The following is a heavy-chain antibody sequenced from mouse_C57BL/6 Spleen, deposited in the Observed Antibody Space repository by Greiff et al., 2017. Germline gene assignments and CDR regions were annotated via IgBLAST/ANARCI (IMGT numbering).Heavy chain of an antibody. CDR3: ARGITTVVANYFDY. J-gene: IGHJ2*01. CDR1: GYSITSGYY. V-gene: IGHV3-6*01. Sequence: EVKVEESGPGLVKPSQSLSLTCSVTGYSITSGYYWNWIRQFPGNKLEWMGYISYDGSNNYNPSLKNRISITRDTSKNQFFLKLNSVTTEDTATYYCARGITTVVANYFDYWGQGTTLTVSS. D-gene: IGHD1-1*01. CDR2: ISYDGSN.